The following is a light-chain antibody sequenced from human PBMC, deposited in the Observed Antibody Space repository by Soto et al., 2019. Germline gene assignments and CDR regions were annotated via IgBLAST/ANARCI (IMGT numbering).Light chain of an antibody. CDR2: DAS. J-gene: IGKJ4*01. CDR1: QSVSSSY. V-gene: IGKV3D-20*02. Sequence: EIVLTQSPGTLSLSPWERATLSCRASQSVSSSYLAWYQQKPGQAPRLLIYDASNRATGIPARFSGSGSGTDFTLTISSLEPEDFAVYYCHQRSNWPPLTFGGGTKVDIK. CDR3: HQRSNWPPLT.